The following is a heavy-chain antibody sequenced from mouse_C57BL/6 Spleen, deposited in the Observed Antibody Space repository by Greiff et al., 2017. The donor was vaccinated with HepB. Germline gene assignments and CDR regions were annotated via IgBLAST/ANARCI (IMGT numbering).Heavy chain of an antibody. CDR2: IYPGSGST. CDR1: GYTFTSYW. CDR3: AREIYYDYDGFAY. V-gene: IGHV1-55*01. D-gene: IGHD2-4*01. J-gene: IGHJ3*01. Sequence: QVQLQQPGAELVKPGASVKMSCKASGYTFTSYWITWVKQRPGQGLEWIGDIYPGSGSTNYNEKFKSKATLTVDTSSSTAYMQLSSLTSEDSAVYYCAREIYYDYDGFAYWGQVTLVTVSA.